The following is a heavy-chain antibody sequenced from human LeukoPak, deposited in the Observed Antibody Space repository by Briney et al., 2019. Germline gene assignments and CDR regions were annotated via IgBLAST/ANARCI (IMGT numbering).Heavy chain of an antibody. CDR2: ISWNSGSI. J-gene: IGHJ4*02. V-gene: IGHV3-9*01. D-gene: IGHD3-22*01. Sequence: PGRSLRLSCAASGFTFDDYAMHWVRQAPGKGLEWVSGISWNSGSIGYADSVKGRFTISRDNAKNSLYLQMNSLRAEDTALYYCAKDLSNYYDSSGYFAYWGQGTLVTVSS. CDR3: AKDLSNYYDSSGYFAY. CDR1: GFTFDDYA.